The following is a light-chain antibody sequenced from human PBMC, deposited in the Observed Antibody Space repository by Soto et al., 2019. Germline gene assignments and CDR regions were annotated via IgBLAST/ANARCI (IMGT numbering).Light chain of an antibody. CDR3: SSYTSSSTPPVV. V-gene: IGLV2-14*01. CDR2: DVS. J-gene: IGLJ2*01. CDR1: SSDVGGYNY. Sequence: QSALTQPASVSGSPGQSITISCTGTSSDVGGYNYVSWYQQHPGKAPKLMIYDVSNRPSGVSNRFSGSKSGNTASLTISGLQAEDEAYYYCSSYTSSSTPPVVFGAGTKLTVL.